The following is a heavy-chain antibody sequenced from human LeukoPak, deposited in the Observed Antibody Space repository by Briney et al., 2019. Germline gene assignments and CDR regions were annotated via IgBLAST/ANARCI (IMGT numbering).Heavy chain of an antibody. CDR2: IKEDGTET. CDR1: GFMFSSNW. CDR3: AKEGRSLQTY. Sequence: GGSLRLSCAASGFMFSSNWMSWVRLAPGKGLEWVANIKEDGTETYYVDSVKGRFTISRGNAKNSLYLQMNSLRVEDTAVYYCAKEGRSLQTYWGQGTLVTVSS. V-gene: IGHV3-7*03. J-gene: IGHJ4*02. D-gene: IGHD5-24*01.